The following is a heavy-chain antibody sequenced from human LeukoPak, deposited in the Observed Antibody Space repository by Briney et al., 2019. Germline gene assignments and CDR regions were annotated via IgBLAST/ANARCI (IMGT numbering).Heavy chain of an antibody. CDR3: ASSEGDMTAFDY. CDR1: VYTFTSYD. Sequence: ASVKVSCKASVYTFTSYDINWVRQATGQGLEWTGWMNPNSGNTGYAQKFQGRVTMTRNTSISTAYMELSSLRSEDTAVYYCASSEGDMTAFDYWGQGTLVTVSS. V-gene: IGHV1-8*01. J-gene: IGHJ4*02. CDR2: MNPNSGNT. D-gene: IGHD3-9*01.